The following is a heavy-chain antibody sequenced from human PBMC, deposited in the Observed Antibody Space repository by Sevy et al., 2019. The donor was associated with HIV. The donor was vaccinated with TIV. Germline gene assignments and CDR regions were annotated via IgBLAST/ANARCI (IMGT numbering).Heavy chain of an antibody. V-gene: IGHV3-30-3*01. CDR2: ISYDGSNK. CDR1: GFTFSSYA. CDR3: VRDEDSSSWSAYEAFDI. D-gene: IGHD6-13*01. J-gene: IGHJ3*02. Sequence: GGSLRLSCAASGFTFSSYAMHWVRQAPGKGLEWVAVISYDGSNKYYADSVKGRFTISRDNSKNTLYLQMNSLRAEDTAVYYCVRDEDSSSWSAYEAFDIWGQGTMVTVSS.